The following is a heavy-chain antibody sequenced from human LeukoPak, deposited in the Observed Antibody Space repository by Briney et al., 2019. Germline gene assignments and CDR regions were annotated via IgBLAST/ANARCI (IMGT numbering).Heavy chain of an antibody. Sequence: SETLSLTCTVSGGSISSYYWNWIRQPPGKGLEWIGYIYYSGSTNYNPSLKSRVTISVDTSKNQFSLKLSSVTAADTAVYYCARGGSGYDFDFDYWGQGTLVTVSS. CDR2: IYYSGST. CDR1: GGSISSYY. CDR3: ARGGSGYDFDFDY. D-gene: IGHD5-12*01. J-gene: IGHJ4*02. V-gene: IGHV4-59*01.